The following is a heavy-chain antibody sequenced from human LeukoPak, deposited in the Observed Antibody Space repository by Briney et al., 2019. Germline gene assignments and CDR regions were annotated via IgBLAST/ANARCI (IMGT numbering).Heavy chain of an antibody. CDR1: GYTFTGYY. CDR2: INPNSGGT. CDR3: ARAPYSSSSHYYYGMDV. Sequence: ASVKVSCKASGYTFTGYYMHWVRQAPGQGLEWMGWINPNSGGTNYAQKFQGRVTITADKSTSTAYMELSSLRSEDTAAYYCARAPYSSSSHYYYGMDVWGQGTTVTVSS. V-gene: IGHV1-2*02. J-gene: IGHJ6*02. D-gene: IGHD6-6*01.